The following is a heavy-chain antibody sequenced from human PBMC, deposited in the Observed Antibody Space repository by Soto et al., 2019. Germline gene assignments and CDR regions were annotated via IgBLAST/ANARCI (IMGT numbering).Heavy chain of an antibody. J-gene: IGHJ4*02. D-gene: IGHD6-13*01. CDR2: IYYSGST. Sequence: PSETLSLTCTVSGGSISSSSYYWGWIRQPPGKGLEWIGSIYYSGSTYYNPSLKKRVTISVDTSKNQFSLKLSSVTAADTAVYYCARHPGSPGPRGIAAAVVDYWGQGTLVTVS. CDR1: GGSISSSSYY. CDR3: ARHPGSPGPRGIAAAVVDY. V-gene: IGHV4-39*01.